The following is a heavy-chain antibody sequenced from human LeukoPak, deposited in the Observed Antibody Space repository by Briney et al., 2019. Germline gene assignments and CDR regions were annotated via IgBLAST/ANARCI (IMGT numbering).Heavy chain of an antibody. CDR2: IYHSGST. Sequence: SETLSLTCTVSGGSISRSTYYWGWIRQPPGKGLEGIGNIYHSGSTYYNPSLKSRVTISVDKSRNQFSLQVRTVTAADTAVYYCATQGPPGCRIDNWGQGTLV. V-gene: IGHV4-39*01. CDR1: GGSISRSTYY. CDR3: ATQGPPGCRIDN. D-gene: IGHD1-14*01. J-gene: IGHJ4*02.